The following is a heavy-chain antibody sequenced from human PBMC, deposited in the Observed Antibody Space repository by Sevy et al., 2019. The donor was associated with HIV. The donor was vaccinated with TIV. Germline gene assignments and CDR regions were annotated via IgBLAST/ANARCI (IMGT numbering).Heavy chain of an antibody. J-gene: IGHJ6*02. CDR3: TRAPYYDFWSGYYYYYGMDV. CDR2: IRSNAYGGTT. D-gene: IGHD3-3*01. V-gene: IGHV3-49*04. Sequence: GGSLRLSCTASGFTFGDYAMSWVRQAPGKGLEWVGFIRSNAYGGTTEYAASVKGRFTISRDDSKSIAYLQMNSLKTEDTAVYYCTRAPYYDFWSGYYYYYGMDVWGQGTTVTVSS. CDR1: GFTFGDYA.